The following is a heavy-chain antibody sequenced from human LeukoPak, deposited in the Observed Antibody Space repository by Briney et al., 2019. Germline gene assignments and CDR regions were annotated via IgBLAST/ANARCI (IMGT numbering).Heavy chain of an antibody. Sequence: PGGSLRLSCAASGFTFSSYWMSWVRQAPGKGLEWVANIKQDGSEKDYVDSVKGRFTISRDNAKNSLYLQMNSLRAEDTAVYYCARDRLLWFGELCGPLDYWGQGTLVTVSS. D-gene: IGHD3-10*01. V-gene: IGHV3-7*01. CDR2: IKQDGSEK. CDR3: ARDRLLWFGELCGPLDY. CDR1: GFTFSSYW. J-gene: IGHJ4*02.